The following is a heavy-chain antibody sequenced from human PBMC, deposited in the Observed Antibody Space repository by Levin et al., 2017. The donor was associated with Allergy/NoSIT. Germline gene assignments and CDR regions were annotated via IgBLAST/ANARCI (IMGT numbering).Heavy chain of an antibody. V-gene: IGHV3-11*05. CDR2: ISGTSSAI. CDR3: ARGPLAAAAHY. J-gene: IGHJ4*02. Sequence: LSLTCAASGFTFRDYYMSWIRQAPGKGLELVSYISGTSSAIIYADFVKGRFTISRDNAQNSLYLQMNSLSAEDTAVYFCARGPLAAAAHYWGKGTLVTVST. CDR1: GFTFRDYY. D-gene: IGHD6-13*01.